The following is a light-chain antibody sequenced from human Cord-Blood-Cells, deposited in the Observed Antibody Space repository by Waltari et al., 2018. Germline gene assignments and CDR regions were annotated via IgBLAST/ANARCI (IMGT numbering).Light chain of an antibody. CDR1: SSDVGGYNY. CDR3: CSYAGSYTWV. Sequence: QSALTQPRSVSGSPGQSVTISCTGTSSDVGGYNYVSWYQQHPGKAPTLMIYDVSKRPSGVPDRFSGSKSGTTASLTISGLQAEDEADYYCCSYAGSYTWVFGGGTKLTVL. J-gene: IGLJ3*02. CDR2: DVS. V-gene: IGLV2-11*01.